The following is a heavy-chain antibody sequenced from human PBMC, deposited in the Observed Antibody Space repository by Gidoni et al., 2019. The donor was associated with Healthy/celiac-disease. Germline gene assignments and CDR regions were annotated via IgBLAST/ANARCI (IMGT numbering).Heavy chain of an antibody. D-gene: IGHD3-10*01. Sequence: QVQLVESGGGVVQPGRSLRLSCAASGFTFSSYGMHWVRQAPGKGLEWVAFISYDGSNKYYADSVKGRFTISRDNSKNTLYLQMNSLGAEDTAVYYCAKVGPPMVRGVIYYWGQGTLVTVSS. V-gene: IGHV3-30*18. CDR1: GFTFSSYG. CDR3: AKVGPPMVRGVIYY. CDR2: ISYDGSNK. J-gene: IGHJ4*02.